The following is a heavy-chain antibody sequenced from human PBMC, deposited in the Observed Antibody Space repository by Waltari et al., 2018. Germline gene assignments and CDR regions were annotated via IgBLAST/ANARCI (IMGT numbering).Heavy chain of an antibody. CDR3: ARDHCTSINCYEYQYYGLDI. D-gene: IGHD2-8*01. V-gene: IGHV1-2*02. CDR1: GDSFSGYY. Sequence: QVQLVQSEAEVKKPGASVTVSCKASGDSFSGYYMQWMRQAPGQGLEWMGWINLDSGDTNYAQKFQGRATWTRDTSIRTAYMELRRLTSDDTAVYYCARDHCTSINCYEYQYYGLDIWGQGTTVTVSS. CDR2: INLDSGDT. J-gene: IGHJ6*02.